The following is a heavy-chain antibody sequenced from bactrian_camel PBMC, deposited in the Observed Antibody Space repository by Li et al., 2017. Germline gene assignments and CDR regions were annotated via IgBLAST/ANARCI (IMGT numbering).Heavy chain of an antibody. D-gene: IGHD3*01. J-gene: IGHJ4*01. CDR2: IFTDDGRT. CDR1: GLEVKDNC. V-gene: IGHV3S66*01. Sequence: VQLVESGGGLVQPGGSPKLSCAASGLEVKDNCVGWFRQAPGKEREGVASIFTDDGRTAYADSVKGRFTISHDNAVNTMYLQMNSLAPEDTAMYYCAAVSTGPCLSVIAREPRRGDFQYWGQGTQVTVS. CDR3: AAVSTGPCLSVIAREPRRGDFQY.